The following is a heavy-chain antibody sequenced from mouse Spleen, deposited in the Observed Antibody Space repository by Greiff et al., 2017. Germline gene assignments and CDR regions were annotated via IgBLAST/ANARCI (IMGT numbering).Heavy chain of an antibody. J-gene: IGHJ3*01. Sequence: VQLQQSGPGLVQPSQSLSITCTVSGFSLTSYGVHWVRQSPGKGLEWLGVIWSGGSTDYNAAFISRLSISKDNSKSQVFFKMNSLQANDTAIYYCARMEWERAYWGQGTLVTVSA. CDR3: ARMEWERAY. CDR1: GFSLTSYG. CDR2: IWSGGST. D-gene: IGHD1-3*01. V-gene: IGHV2-2*02.